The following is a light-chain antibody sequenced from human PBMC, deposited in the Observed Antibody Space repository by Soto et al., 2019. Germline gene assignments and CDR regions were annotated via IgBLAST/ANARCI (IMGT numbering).Light chain of an antibody. J-gene: IGLJ2*01. CDR2: DVS. CDR3: SSYTSSVSRYV. CDR1: SSDIGGYNY. V-gene: IGLV2-14*01. Sequence: QSALTQPASVSGSPGQSITIPCTGTSSDIGGYNYVSWYLQHPGKAPKLLIYDVSNRPSGVSNRFSGSKSGNTASLTSSGLQAEDEADYYCSSYTSSVSRYVFGGGTKLTVL.